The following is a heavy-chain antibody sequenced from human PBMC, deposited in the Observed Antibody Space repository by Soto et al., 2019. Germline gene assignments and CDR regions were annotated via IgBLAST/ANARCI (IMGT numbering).Heavy chain of an antibody. J-gene: IGHJ1*01. CDR1: GGTFSSYT. D-gene: IGHD6-13*01. CDR3: GRGIAAVAEYFQH. V-gene: IGHV1-69*02. Sequence: ASVKVSCKASGGTFSSYTISWVRQAPGQGLEWMGRIIPILGIANYAQKFQGRVTITADKSTSTAYMELSSLRSEDTAVYYCGRGIAAVAEYFQHWGQGTLVTLSS. CDR2: IIPILGIA.